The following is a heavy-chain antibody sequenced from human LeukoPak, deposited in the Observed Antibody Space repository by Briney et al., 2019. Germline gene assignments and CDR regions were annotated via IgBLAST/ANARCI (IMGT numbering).Heavy chain of an antibody. V-gene: IGHV3-23*01. CDR2: ISGSGGRT. J-gene: IGHJ4*02. Sequence: GGSLRLSCAASGLTFSSYAMSWVRQAPGKGLEWVSAISGSGGRTYYADSVKGRFIISRDNSKNTLYLQMNSLRAEDTAVYYCARPLRLLYYFDYWGQGTLVTVSS. CDR3: ARPLRLLYYFDY. D-gene: IGHD5-18*01. CDR1: GLTFSSYA.